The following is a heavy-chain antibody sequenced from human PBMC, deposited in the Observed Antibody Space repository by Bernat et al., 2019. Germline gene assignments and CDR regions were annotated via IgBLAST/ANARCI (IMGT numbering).Heavy chain of an antibody. J-gene: IGHJ4*02. Sequence: EVQLVESGGGLVQPGGSLRLSCAASGFTFSSYWMHWVRQAPGKGLVWVSRINSDGSSTSYADSVEGRFTISRDNAKNTLYLQMNSLRAEDTAVYYCARGDYGGDTFFDYWGQGTLVTVSS. D-gene: IGHD4/OR15-4a*01. CDR3: ARGDYGGDTFFDY. V-gene: IGHV3-74*01. CDR1: GFTFSSYW. CDR2: INSDGSST.